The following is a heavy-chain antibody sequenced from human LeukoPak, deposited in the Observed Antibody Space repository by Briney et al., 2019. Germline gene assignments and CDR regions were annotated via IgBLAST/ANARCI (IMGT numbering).Heavy chain of an antibody. V-gene: IGHV3-30-3*01. D-gene: IGHD6-13*01. CDR1: GFTFSSYA. Sequence: PGGSLRLSCAASGFTFSSYAMHWVRQAPGKGLEWVAVISYDGSNKYYADSVKGRFTISRDNSKNTLYLQMNSLRAEDTAVYYCAKGGPRGIAAAGTYDYWGQGTLVTVSS. J-gene: IGHJ4*02. CDR3: AKGGPRGIAAAGTYDY. CDR2: ISYDGSNK.